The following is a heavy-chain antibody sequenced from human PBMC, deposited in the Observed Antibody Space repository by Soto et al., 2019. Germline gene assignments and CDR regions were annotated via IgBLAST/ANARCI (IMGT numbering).Heavy chain of an antibody. CDR2: IFSYDEK. Sequence: QVTLKESGPVLVKPTETLTLTCTVSGFSLRNPRMRVSWIRQPPGKALEWLAHIFSYDEKSYNTSLKTRLTISKDTSKSQVVLTMTNMDPADTATYYCARQGSDSRRTVDYYGMHVWGQGTTVTVSS. V-gene: IGHV2-26*01. CDR1: GFSLRNPRMR. D-gene: IGHD3-22*01. CDR3: ARQGSDSRRTVDYYGMHV. J-gene: IGHJ6*02.